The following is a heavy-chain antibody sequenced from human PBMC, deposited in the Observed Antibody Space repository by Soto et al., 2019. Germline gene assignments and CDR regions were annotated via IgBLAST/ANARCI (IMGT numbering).Heavy chain of an antibody. CDR3: ARGVYYLDY. V-gene: IGHV3-21*01. J-gene: IGHJ4*02. CDR1: GFTFSTYT. Sequence: VGSLRLSCAASGFTFSTYTLNWVRQAPGKGLEWVSSISSGSSYIYYAGSVKGRFTISRDNAKNSLYLQMNSLRAEDTAVYYCARGVYYLDYWGQGTLVTGSS. CDR2: ISSGSSYI.